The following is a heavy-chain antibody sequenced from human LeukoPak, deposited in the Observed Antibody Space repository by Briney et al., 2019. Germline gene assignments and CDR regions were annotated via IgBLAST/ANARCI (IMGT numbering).Heavy chain of an antibody. CDR2: IYSGGNT. V-gene: IGHV3-66*01. D-gene: IGHD6-13*01. CDR3: ARVRMFGSSWRFFDY. J-gene: IGHJ4*02. Sequence: PGGSLRLSCAASGFTVSNNYMSWVRLAPGKGLEWVSVIYSGGNTYYADSVKGRFTISRDNSKNTLYLQMSSLRAEDTAVYYCARVRMFGSSWRFFDYWGQGTLVTVSS. CDR1: GFTVSNNY.